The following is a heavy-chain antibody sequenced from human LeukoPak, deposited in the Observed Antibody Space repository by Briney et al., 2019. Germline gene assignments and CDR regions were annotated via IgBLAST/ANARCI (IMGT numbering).Heavy chain of an antibody. J-gene: IGHJ3*02. D-gene: IGHD5-12*01. Sequence: PGGSLRLSCAASGFTFSGSAMHWVRQASGKGLEWVGRIRSKANSYATAYAASVKDRFTISRDDSKNTAYLQMNSLKTEDTAVYYCTRTDDYSDAFDIWGQGTMVTVSS. CDR2: IRSKANSYAT. CDR3: TRTDDYSDAFDI. CDR1: GFTFSGSA. V-gene: IGHV3-73*01.